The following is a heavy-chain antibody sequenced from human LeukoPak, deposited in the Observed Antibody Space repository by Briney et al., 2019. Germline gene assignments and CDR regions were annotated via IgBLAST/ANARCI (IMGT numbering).Heavy chain of an antibody. J-gene: IGHJ4*03. Sequence: GSPRLSCAASGFTFSSYTIHWVCQAPGKGLEWVTLISDDGRNKNYADSVAGVLTNSRDNSKKTLYLEMNSLRPEDTAVYYCARGSHQDYFGSTTYLFDCWGHRILVSVSS. V-gene: IGHV3-30*04. CDR1: GFTFSSYT. CDR2: ISDDGRNK. D-gene: IGHD3-10*01. CDR3: ARGSHQDYFGSTTYLFDC.